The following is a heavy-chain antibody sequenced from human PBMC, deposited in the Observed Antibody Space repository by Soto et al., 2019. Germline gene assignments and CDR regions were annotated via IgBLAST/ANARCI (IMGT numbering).Heavy chain of an antibody. CDR3: ASHDPGARFDP. Sequence: QVQLVQSGAEVKKPGASVKVSCKDHRYIFTAYFMHWVRQAPGQGLEWMGWINPNNGATHYGLSFQGRVTMTRDSSISTAYMELSSLRSDDTAVYYCASHDPGARFDPWGQGTLVIVSS. D-gene: IGHD1-1*01. J-gene: IGHJ5*02. CDR2: INPNNGAT. V-gene: IGHV1-2*02. CDR1: RYIFTAYF.